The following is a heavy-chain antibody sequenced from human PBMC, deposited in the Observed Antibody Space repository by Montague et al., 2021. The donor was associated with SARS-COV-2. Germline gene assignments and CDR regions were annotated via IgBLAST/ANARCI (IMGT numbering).Heavy chain of an antibody. J-gene: IGHJ4*02. CDR1: GFNFSSYA. CDR2: ISYDGSNK. Sequence: SLRVSCAASGFNFSSYAMHWVRQASGKGLEWVSVISYDGSNKYYADSVKGRFTISRDNSKNTLYLQMNSLRAEDTAVYYCARDNYDYVWGSYRYIYWGQGTLVTVSS. V-gene: IGHV3-30*04. D-gene: IGHD3-16*02. CDR3: ARDNYDYVWGSYRYIY.